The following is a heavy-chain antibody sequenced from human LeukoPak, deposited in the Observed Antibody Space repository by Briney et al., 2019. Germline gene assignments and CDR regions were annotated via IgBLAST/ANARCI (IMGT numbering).Heavy chain of an antibody. CDR3: AKIFGRYGGNSVDRAFDY. CDR1: GFTFDDYG. J-gene: IGHJ4*02. Sequence: PGGSLRLSCAASGFTFDDYGMSWVRQAPGKGLEWVSAISGSGGSTYYADSVKGRFTISRDNSKNTLYLQMNSLRAEDTAVYYCAKIFGRYGGNSVDRAFDYWGQGTLVTVSS. D-gene: IGHD4-23*01. V-gene: IGHV3-23*01. CDR2: ISGSGGST.